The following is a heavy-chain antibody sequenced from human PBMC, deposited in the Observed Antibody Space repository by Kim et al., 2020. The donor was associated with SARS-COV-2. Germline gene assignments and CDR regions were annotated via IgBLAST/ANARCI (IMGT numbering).Heavy chain of an antibody. J-gene: IGHJ6*02. D-gene: IGHD6-19*01. CDR2: IYHSGST. CDR1: GGSISSSNW. CDR3: ARVCEGKQKYSSGSHGMDV. Sequence: SETLSLTCAVSGGSISSSNWWSWVRQPPGKGLEWIGEIYHSGSTNYNPSLKSRVTISVDKSKNQFSLKLSSVTAADTAVYYCARVCEGKQKYSSGSHGMDVWGQGTTVTVSS. V-gene: IGHV4-4*02.